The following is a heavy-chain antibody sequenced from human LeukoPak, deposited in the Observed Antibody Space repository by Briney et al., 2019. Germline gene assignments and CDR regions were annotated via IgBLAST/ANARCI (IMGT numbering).Heavy chain of an antibody. V-gene: IGHV1-18*01. CDR3: ARDHGGKQLWSTPADY. Sequence: GAPVKVSCKASGYTFTSYGISWVRQAPGQGLEWMGWISAYNGNTNYAQKLQGRVTMTTDTSTSTAYMELRSLRSDDTAVYYCARDHGGKQLWSTPADYWGQGTLVTVSS. J-gene: IGHJ4*02. CDR1: GYTFTSYG. D-gene: IGHD5-18*01. CDR2: ISAYNGNT.